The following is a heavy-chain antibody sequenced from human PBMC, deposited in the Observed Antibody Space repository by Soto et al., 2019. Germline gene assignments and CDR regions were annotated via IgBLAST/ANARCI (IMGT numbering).Heavy chain of an antibody. Sequence: GGSLRLSCAASGFTVRSNYMSWVRQAPGKGLEWVSVIYSGGSTYYADSVKGRFTISRDNSKNTLYLQMNSLRAEDTAVYYCARSRDYYYGMDVWGQGTTVTVSS. CDR2: IYSGGST. CDR3: ARSRDYYYGMDV. CDR1: GFTVRSNY. J-gene: IGHJ6*02. V-gene: IGHV3-66*01.